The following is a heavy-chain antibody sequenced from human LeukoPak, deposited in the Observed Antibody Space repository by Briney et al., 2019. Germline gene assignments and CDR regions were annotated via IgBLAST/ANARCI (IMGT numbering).Heavy chain of an antibody. V-gene: IGHV1-69*04. J-gene: IGHJ6*02. D-gene: IGHD3-10*01. CDR2: IIPILGIA. CDR3: ARGITVVRGVIKGGMDV. CDR1: GGTFSSYA. Sequence: GASVNVSCKASGGTFSSYAISWVRQAPGQGLEWMGRIIPILGIANYAQKFQGRVTITADKSTSTAYMELSSLRSEDTAVYYCARGITVVRGVIKGGMDVWGQGTTVTVSS.